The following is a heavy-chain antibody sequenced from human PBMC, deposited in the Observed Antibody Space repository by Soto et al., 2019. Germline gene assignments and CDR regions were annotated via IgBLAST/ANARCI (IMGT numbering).Heavy chain of an antibody. J-gene: IGHJ4*02. Sequence: QVQLVQSGAEMREPGASVKVSCKASGYSFTSLDINWVRQTAGQGLEWMGWMQPSTGRTGYAQKFQGRVTMTRDTSINTAYMELTTLTSDDTAFYYCARGVSAGVDYWGQGTLVTVSS. V-gene: IGHV1-8*01. D-gene: IGHD1-26*01. CDR2: MQPSTGRT. CDR3: ARGVSAGVDY. CDR1: GYSFTSLD.